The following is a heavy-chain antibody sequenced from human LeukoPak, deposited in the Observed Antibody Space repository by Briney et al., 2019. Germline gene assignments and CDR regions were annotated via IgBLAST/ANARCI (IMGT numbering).Heavy chain of an antibody. CDR3: ARGLRQYQLQPTTD. Sequence: SGGSLRLSCAASGFTFSSYAMHWVRQSPGKGLEGVAVISYDGRNKYYADSVKGRFTISRDNSKNTLYLQMNSLRAEDTAVYYCARGLRQYQLQPTTDWGQGTLVTVSS. J-gene: IGHJ4*02. CDR1: GFTFSSYA. D-gene: IGHD2-2*01. V-gene: IGHV3-30*04. CDR2: ISYDGRNK.